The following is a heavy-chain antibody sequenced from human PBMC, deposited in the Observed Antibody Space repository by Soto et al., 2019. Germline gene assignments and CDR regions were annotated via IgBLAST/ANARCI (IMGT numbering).Heavy chain of an antibody. D-gene: IGHD3-22*01. J-gene: IGHJ5*02. Sequence: GASVNVSCKASGYTFTCYYMHWVLQTPGQGLEWMGWINPNSGGTNYAQKLQGWVTMTRDTSISTAYMELSRLRSDDTAVYYCARSRPYYYDRDNWFDPWGQGTLVTVSS. CDR1: GYTFTCYY. CDR2: INPNSGGT. V-gene: IGHV1-2*04. CDR3: ARSRPYYYDRDNWFDP.